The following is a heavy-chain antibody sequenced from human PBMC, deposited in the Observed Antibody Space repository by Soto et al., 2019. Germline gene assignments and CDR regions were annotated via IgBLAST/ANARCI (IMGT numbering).Heavy chain of an antibody. V-gene: IGHV4-31*03. CDR1: GGSMNSGGYC. CDR3: SRGILV. D-gene: IGHD2-15*01. J-gene: IGHJ4*02. Sequence: QVQLQESGPGLVKPSQTLSLTCTVSGGSMNSGGYCWSWIRQHPGEGLEWIGCISYGGTTSYNPSLKSRVIISVDTSKNQFSLKLTSVTAADTVVYYCSRGILVWGQGTLITVSS. CDR2: ISYGGTT.